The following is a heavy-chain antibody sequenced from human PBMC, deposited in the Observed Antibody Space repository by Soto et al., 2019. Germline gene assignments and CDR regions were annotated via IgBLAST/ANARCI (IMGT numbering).Heavy chain of an antibody. D-gene: IGHD1-1*01. CDR2: IWYAGSNK. CDR3: ARGTVPFDY. CDR1: GFTFSTYG. J-gene: IGHJ4*02. Sequence: QVQLVESGGGVVQPGRSLRLSCAASGFTFSTYGLHWVRQAPGKGLEWVAVIWYAGSNKYYAYSVKGRFPISRDTSKSSLSLQMNSLRAEDTAVYYCARGTVPFDYWGQRTLVTVSS. V-gene: IGHV3-33*01.